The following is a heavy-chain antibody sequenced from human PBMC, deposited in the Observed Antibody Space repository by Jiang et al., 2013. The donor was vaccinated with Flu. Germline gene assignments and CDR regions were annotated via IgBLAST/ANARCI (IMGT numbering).Heavy chain of an antibody. V-gene: IGHV6-1*01. J-gene: IGHJ5*02. CDR2: TYYRSKWYN. D-gene: IGHD2-15*01. Sequence: RTYYRSKWYNDYAVSVKSRITINPDTSKNQFSLQLNSVTPEDTAVYYCARDTSGGISNWFDPWGQGTLVTVSS. CDR3: ARDTSGGISNWFDP.